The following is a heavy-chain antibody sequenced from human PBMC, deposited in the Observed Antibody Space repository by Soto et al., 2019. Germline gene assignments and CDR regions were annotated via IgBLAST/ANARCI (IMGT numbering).Heavy chain of an antibody. D-gene: IGHD2-15*01. CDR2: IFHGGNT. Sequence: ETLSLTCAVSGFFISNGNYWGWIRKPPGKGLEWIGSIFHGGNTYYNPSLKSRVTISVDMPKNQFSLKLNSVTAADTAVYYCARARWYDAFDVWGQGTVVTVSS. V-gene: IGHV4-38-2*01. CDR3: ARARWYDAFDV. CDR1: GFFISNGNY. J-gene: IGHJ3*01.